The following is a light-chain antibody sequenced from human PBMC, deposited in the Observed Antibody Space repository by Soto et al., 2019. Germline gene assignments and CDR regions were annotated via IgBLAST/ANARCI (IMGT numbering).Light chain of an antibody. CDR2: DTS. J-gene: IGKJ4*01. CDR3: HQYHTWPLT. V-gene: IGKV3-15*01. Sequence: IVMTQSLAALSVSPGESATLSCRASQSVSSHLAWYQQRPGRTPRLLIYDTSSRATGLPARFSGSGSETEFTLTISGLQSEDFAVYYRHQYHTWPLTFGGGT. CDR1: QSVSSH.